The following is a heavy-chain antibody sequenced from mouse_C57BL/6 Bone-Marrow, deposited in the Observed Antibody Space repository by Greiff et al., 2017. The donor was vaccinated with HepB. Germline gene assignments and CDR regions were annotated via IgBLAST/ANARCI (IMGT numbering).Heavy chain of an antibody. CDR1: GYTFTSYW. CDR3: ALITTVVATDWYFDV. Sequence: QVQLQQPGAELVKPGASVKLSCKASGYTFTSYWMQWVKQRPGQGLEWIGEIDPSDSYTNYNQKFKGKATLTVDTSSSTAYMQLSSLTSEDSAVYYCALITTVVATDWYFDVWGTGTTVTVSS. V-gene: IGHV1-50*01. CDR2: IDPSDSYT. J-gene: IGHJ1*03. D-gene: IGHD1-1*01.